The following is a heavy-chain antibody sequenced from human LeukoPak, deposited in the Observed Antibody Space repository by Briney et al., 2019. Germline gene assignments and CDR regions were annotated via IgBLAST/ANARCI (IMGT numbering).Heavy chain of an antibody. D-gene: IGHD1-7*01. V-gene: IGHV3-11*04. CDR1: GFTFSVYY. CDR3: AKRTGTPTYYFDY. CDR2: ISSSGSTI. J-gene: IGHJ4*02. Sequence: PGGSLRLSCAASGFTFSVYYMSWIRQAPGKGLEWVSYISSSGSTIYYADSVKGRFTISRDNAKNSLYLQMNSLRAEDTAVYYCAKRTGTPTYYFDYWGQGTLVTVSS.